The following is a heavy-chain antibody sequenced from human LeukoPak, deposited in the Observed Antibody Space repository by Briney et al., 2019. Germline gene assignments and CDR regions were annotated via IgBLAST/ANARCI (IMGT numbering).Heavy chain of an antibody. CDR1: GYTFTTYG. J-gene: IGHJ4*01. Sequence: GSVRRSCKTSGYTFTTYGVSWVRQAPGQGLEWMGWISAYNGNTYCAQELQGRVTMTADTSTSTAYMELRSLRSDDTAVYYCARRPDGTSHFDYWGPGNLCSVSS. D-gene: IGHD6-6*01. CDR3: ARRPDGTSHFDY. CDR2: ISAYNGNT. V-gene: IGHV1-18*01.